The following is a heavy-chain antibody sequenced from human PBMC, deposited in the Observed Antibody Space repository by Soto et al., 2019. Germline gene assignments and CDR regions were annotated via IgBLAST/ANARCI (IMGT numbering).Heavy chain of an antibody. CDR3: ARQDCGGDCYIYYYYGMDV. CDR2: IIPIFGTA. J-gene: IGHJ6*02. Sequence: SVKVSCRASGGTFSNYPISWVRQAPGQGLEWMGGIIPIFGTANYAQKFQGRVTITADESTSTAYMELSSLRSEDTAVYYCARQDCGGDCYIYYYYGMDVWGQGTTVTVSS. CDR1: GGTFSNYP. D-gene: IGHD2-21*02. V-gene: IGHV1-69*13.